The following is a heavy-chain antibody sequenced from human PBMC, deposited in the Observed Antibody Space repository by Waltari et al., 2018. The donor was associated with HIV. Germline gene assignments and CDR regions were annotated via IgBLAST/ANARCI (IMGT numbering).Heavy chain of an antibody. V-gene: IGHV1-18*01. D-gene: IGHD2-15*01. J-gene: IGHJ6*02. CDR3: ARDRACSGGSCYLYYYYGMDV. CDR2: ISAYNGNT. CDR1: GYTFTSYG. Sequence: QVQLVQSGAEVKKPGASVKVSCKASGYTFTSYGISWVRQAPGQGLEWMGWISAYNGNTNYAQKLQGRVTMTTDTSTSTAYMELRSLRSDDTAVYYCARDRACSGGSCYLYYYYGMDVWGQGTTVTVSS.